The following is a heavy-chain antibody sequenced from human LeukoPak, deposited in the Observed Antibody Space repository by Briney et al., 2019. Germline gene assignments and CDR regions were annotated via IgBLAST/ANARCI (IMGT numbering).Heavy chain of an antibody. CDR2: IRYDGSKK. Sequence: PGGSLRLSCATSGFTLSSYGMHWDRQAPGKGLEWVAFIRYDGSKKYYADSVKGRFTISRDNSKNTLSLHMNSLRAEDTAVYYCARGSYYDSSGYPYYFDYWGQGTLVTVSS. J-gene: IGHJ4*02. CDR1: GFTLSSYG. CDR3: ARGSYYDSSGYPYYFDY. V-gene: IGHV3-30*02. D-gene: IGHD3-22*01.